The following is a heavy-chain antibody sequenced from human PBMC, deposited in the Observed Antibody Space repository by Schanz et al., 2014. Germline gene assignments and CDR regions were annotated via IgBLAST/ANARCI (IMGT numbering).Heavy chain of an antibody. V-gene: IGHV3-23*04. CDR3: ARDHQWLARYYMDV. J-gene: IGHJ6*03. Sequence: EGQLVESGGGLVQPGGSLRLSCVVSGFNFRNYWMSWVRQAPGKGLEWVSGIGGSGDSTHYADSVKGRFTISRDNPKKTLYLQMNSRRAEDTAVYYCARDHQWLARYYMDVWGKGTTVTVSS. D-gene: IGHD6-19*01. CDR1: GFNFRNYW. CDR2: IGGSGDST.